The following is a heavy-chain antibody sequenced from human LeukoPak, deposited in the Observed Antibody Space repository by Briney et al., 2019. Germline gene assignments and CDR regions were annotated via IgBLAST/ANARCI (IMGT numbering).Heavy chain of an antibody. CDR3: ARYDYGGGYDAFDI. J-gene: IGHJ3*02. CDR2: IYYSGST. V-gene: IGHV4-31*03. D-gene: IGHD4-23*01. CDR1: GGSISSGGYY. Sequence: PSETLSPTCTVCGGSISSGGYYWSWIRQHPGKGLERIGYIYYSGSTYYNPSLKSRVTISVDTSKNQFSLKLSSVTAADTAVYYCARYDYGGGYDAFDIWGQGTMVTVSS.